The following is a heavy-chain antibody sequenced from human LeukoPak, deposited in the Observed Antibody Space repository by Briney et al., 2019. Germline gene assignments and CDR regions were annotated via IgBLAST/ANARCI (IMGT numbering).Heavy chain of an antibody. CDR3: AKGREPYYDSSAIDY. J-gene: IGHJ4*02. Sequence: GESLRLSCAASGFTFRSYAMSWVRQAPGKGLEWVSGISGSGSSTYYADSVKGRFTISRDNSKNTLYLQVNSLRAEDTAVYYCAKGREPYYDSSAIDYWGQGTLVTASS. V-gene: IGHV3-23*01. CDR2: ISGSGSST. CDR1: GFTFRSYA. D-gene: IGHD3-22*01.